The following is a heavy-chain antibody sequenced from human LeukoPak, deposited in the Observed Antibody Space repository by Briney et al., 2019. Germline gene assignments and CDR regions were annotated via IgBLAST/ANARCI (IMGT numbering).Heavy chain of an antibody. CDR2: IYPGDSNT. Sequence: GASLKISCRGSGYSFTSYWIGWVRQLPGKGLQWMGVIYPGDSNTRYNPSFQGQVTISADKSISTAYLQWSSLKASDTAMYYCARQDYYYYGMDVWGKGTTVTVSS. CDR3: ARQDYYYYGMDV. J-gene: IGHJ6*04. V-gene: IGHV5-51*01. CDR1: GYSFTSYW.